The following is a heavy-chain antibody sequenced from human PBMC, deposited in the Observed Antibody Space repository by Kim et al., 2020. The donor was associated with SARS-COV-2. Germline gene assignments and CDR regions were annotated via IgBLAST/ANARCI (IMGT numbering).Heavy chain of an antibody. D-gene: IGHD4-17*01. V-gene: IGHV4-30-4*01. J-gene: IGHJ5*02. CDR3: ARALTLDADYGDYVWVWFDP. Sequence: SETLSLTCTVSGGSISSGDYYWSWIRQPPGKGLEWIGYIYYSGSTYYNPSLKSRVTISVDTSKNQFSLKLSSVTAADTAVYYCARALTLDADYGDYVWVWFDPWGQGTLVTVSS. CDR1: GGSISSGDYY. CDR2: IYYSGST.